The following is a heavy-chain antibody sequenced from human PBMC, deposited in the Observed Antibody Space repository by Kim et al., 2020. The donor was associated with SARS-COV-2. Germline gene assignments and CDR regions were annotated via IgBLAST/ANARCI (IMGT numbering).Heavy chain of an antibody. CDR2: IYPGDSDT. CDR3: ARLPLGYCSGGSCYRGYYFDY. D-gene: IGHD2-15*01. Sequence: GESLKISCKGSGYSFTSYWIGWVRQMPGKGLEWMGIIYPGDSDTRYSPSFQGQVTISADKSISTAYLQWSSLKASDTAMYYCARLPLGYCSGGSCYRGYYFDYWGQGTLVTVSS. CDR1: GYSFTSYW. J-gene: IGHJ4*02. V-gene: IGHV5-51*01.